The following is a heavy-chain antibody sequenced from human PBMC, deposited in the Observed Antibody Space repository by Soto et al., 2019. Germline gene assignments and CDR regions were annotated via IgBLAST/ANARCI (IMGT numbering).Heavy chain of an antibody. J-gene: IGHJ6*04. CDR3: AREPSNMIGDYEYNGMDV. CDR1: GYPFTGYY. V-gene: IGHV1-2*06. Sequence: ASVKASCKTSGYPFTGYYINWVRQAPGRGLEWMGRINPNSGGTNYAQKFHGRVTATRDTSIGTAYLEMSRLRSDDTAVYYCAREPSNMIGDYEYNGMDVWGKGTTVTVSS. D-gene: IGHD3-16*01. CDR2: INPNSGGT.